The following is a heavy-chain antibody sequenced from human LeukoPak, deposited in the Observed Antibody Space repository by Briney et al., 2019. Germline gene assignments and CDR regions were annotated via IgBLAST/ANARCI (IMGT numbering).Heavy chain of an antibody. V-gene: IGHV4-34*01. CDR2: ISHSGST. D-gene: IGHD3-3*01. CDR1: GGSFSGYY. CDR3: ARARRITIFGVAYYFDY. J-gene: IGHJ4*02. Sequence: SETLSLTCAVYGGSFSGYYWSWIRQPPGKGLEWIGEISHSGSTNYSPSLKSRVTISVDTSKNQFSLKLSSVTAADTAVYYCARARRITIFGVAYYFDYWGQGTLVTVSS.